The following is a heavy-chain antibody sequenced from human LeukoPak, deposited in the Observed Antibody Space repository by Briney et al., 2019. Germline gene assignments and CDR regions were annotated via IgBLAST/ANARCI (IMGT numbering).Heavy chain of an antibody. D-gene: IGHD6-19*01. V-gene: IGHV3-7*03. J-gene: IGHJ4*02. CDR2: IKQDGSEK. CDR1: GFTFSSYW. CDR3: AKDHRPGYSSGWYYFDY. Sequence: PGGSLRLSCAASGFTFSSYWMSWVRQAPGKGLEWVANIKQDGSEKYYVDSVKGRFTISRDNAKNSLYLQMNSLRAEDMALYYCAKDHRPGYSSGWYYFDYWGQGTLVTVSS.